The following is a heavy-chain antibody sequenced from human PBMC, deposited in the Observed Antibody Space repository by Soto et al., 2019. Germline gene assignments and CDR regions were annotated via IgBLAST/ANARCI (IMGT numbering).Heavy chain of an antibody. Sequence: GGSLRLSCAASGFTFSSYEMMWVRQAPGKGLEWVSYIHVNVDTTYYPDSVKGRFTISRDNAKNSMYLQMNSLRAGDTAVYYCATSLSGYYYNYWGQGTLVTVSS. V-gene: IGHV3-48*03. CDR2: IHVNVDTT. CDR1: GFTFSSYE. CDR3: ATSLSGYYYNY. D-gene: IGHD3-22*01. J-gene: IGHJ4*02.